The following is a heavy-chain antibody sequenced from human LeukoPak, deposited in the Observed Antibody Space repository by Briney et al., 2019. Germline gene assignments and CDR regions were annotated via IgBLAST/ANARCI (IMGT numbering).Heavy chain of an antibody. V-gene: IGHV3-23*01. J-gene: IGHJ5*02. D-gene: IGHD3-10*01. CDR2: ISGSGGST. CDR3: ARDYGSGSYRRFDP. CDR1: GFTFSSYG. Sequence: PGGTLRLSCAASGFTFSSYGMSWVRQAPGKGLEWVSAISGSGGSTYYADSVKGRFTISRDNSKNTLYLQMNSVRAEDTAVYYCARDYGSGSYRRFDPWGQGTLVTVSS.